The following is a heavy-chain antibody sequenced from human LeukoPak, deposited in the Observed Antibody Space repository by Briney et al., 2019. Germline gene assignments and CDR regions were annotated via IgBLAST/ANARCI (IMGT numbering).Heavy chain of an antibody. CDR3: ARDLTPLPVPPGYYGMDV. D-gene: IGHD4-23*01. Sequence: QSGGSLRLSCAASGFTFSSFAMSWLRQAPGKGLEWVSTVSGGGGTIYYADSVKGRFTISRDNAKNSLYLQMNSLRAEDTAVYYCARDLTPLPVPPGYYGMDVWGQGTTVTVSS. CDR1: GFTFSSFA. J-gene: IGHJ6*02. CDR2: VSGGGGTI. V-gene: IGHV3-23*01.